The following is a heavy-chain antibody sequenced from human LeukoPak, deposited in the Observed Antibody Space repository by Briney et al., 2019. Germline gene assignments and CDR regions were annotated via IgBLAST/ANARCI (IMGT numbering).Heavy chain of an antibody. J-gene: IGHJ4*02. D-gene: IGHD5-24*01. CDR1: GGTFSSYA. CDR3: ARDTVEMATII. V-gene: IGHV1-69*04. CDR2: IIPILGIA. Sequence: SVKVSCKASGGTFSSYAISWVRQAPGQGLEWMGRIIPILGIANYAQKFQGRVTITADKSTSTAYMELSSLRSEDTAMYYCARDTVEMATIIWGQGTLVTVSS.